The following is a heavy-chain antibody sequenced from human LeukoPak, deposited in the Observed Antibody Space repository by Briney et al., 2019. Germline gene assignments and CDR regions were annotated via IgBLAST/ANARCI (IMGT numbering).Heavy chain of an antibody. Sequence: PGGSLRLSCAASGFTVSSNYMSWVRQAPGKGLDWVSVIYSGGNTYYADSVKGRFTISRDNSKNTLYLQMSSLRAEDTAVYYCARDRVGATTNFDYWGQGTLVTVSS. CDR3: ARDRVGATTNFDY. CDR2: IYSGGNT. D-gene: IGHD1-26*01. J-gene: IGHJ4*02. V-gene: IGHV3-53*01. CDR1: GFTVSSNY.